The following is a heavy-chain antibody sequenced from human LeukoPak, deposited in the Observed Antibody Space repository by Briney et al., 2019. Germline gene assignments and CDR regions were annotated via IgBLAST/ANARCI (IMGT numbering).Heavy chain of an antibody. CDR1: GYTFTSYG. Sequence: ASVKVSCKASGYTFTSYGISWVRQAPGQGLEWMGWISAYNGNTNYAQKLQGRVTMTTDTSTSTAYMELRSLRSDDTAVYYCAREVVPAAMSFPYYYYGMDVWGQGTTVTVSS. V-gene: IGHV1-18*01. CDR3: AREVVPAAMSFPYYYYGMDV. CDR2: ISAYNGNT. J-gene: IGHJ6*02. D-gene: IGHD2-2*01.